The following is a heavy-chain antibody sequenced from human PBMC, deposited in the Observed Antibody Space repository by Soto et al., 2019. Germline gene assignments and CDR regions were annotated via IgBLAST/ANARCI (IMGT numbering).Heavy chain of an antibody. D-gene: IGHD5-12*01. J-gene: IGHJ4*02. Sequence: GGSLRLSCAASGFTFSGSAMHWVRQASGKGLEWVGRIRSKANSYATAYAASVKGRFTISRDDSKNTAYLQMNSLKTEDTAVYYCARDWGDGYNYLDYRGQGTLVTVSS. V-gene: IGHV3-73*01. CDR2: IRSKANSYAT. CDR3: ARDWGDGYNYLDY. CDR1: GFTFSGSA.